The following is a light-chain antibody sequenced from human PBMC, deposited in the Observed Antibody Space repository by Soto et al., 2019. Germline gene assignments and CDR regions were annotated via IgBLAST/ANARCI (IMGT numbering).Light chain of an antibody. V-gene: IGKV3-20*01. CDR3: QQYGSLPWT. CDR1: QSVSSSY. Sequence: EIVLTQSPGTLSLSPGERATLSCRASQSVSSSYLAWYQQKLGQAPRLLIYGASSRATGIPDRFSGSGSGTDFTLTIRRLEPEDFAVYYCQQYGSLPWTFGQGTKVAIK. J-gene: IGKJ1*01. CDR2: GAS.